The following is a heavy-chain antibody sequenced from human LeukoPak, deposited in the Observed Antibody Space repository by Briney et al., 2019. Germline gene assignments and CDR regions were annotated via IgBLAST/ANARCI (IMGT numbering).Heavy chain of an antibody. V-gene: IGHV1-69*04. CDR1: GGTFSSYA. CDR2: IIPILGIA. CDR3: ASGYGYSNYCDY. J-gene: IGHJ4*02. Sequence: SVKVSCKASGGTFSSYAISWVRQAPGQGLEWMGRIIPILGIANYAQKFQGRVTITADKSTSTAYMELSSLRSEDTAVYYCASGYGYSNYCDYWGLGTLVTVSS. D-gene: IGHD4-11*01.